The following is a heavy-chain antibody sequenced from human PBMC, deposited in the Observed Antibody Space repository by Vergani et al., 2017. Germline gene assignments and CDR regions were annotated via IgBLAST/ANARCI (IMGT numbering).Heavy chain of an antibody. J-gene: IGHJ4*02. D-gene: IGHD4-11*01. Sequence: QVQLQQWGAGLLKPSETLSLTCTVSGGSISSGGYYWSWIRQHPGKGLEWIGYIYYSGSTYYNPSLKSRVTISVDTSKNQFSLKLSSVTAADTAVYYCAREGLYMLDYWGQGTLVTVSS. CDR3: AREGLYMLDY. V-gene: IGHV4-31*03. CDR1: GGSISSGGYY. CDR2: IYYSGST.